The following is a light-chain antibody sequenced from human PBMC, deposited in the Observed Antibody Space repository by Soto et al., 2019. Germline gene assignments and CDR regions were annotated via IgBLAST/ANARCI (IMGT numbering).Light chain of an antibody. CDR3: QQYGSSQYT. J-gene: IGKJ2*01. CDR2: GAS. Sequence: EIVLTQSPGTLSLSPGERATLSCRASQSVNNNYLAWYQQKPGQAPRLRIYGASSRATGIPDRLSGSGSGTDFTLTISRLEPEDFAVYYCQQYGSSQYTFGQGTKLEIQ. V-gene: IGKV3-20*01. CDR1: QSVNNNY.